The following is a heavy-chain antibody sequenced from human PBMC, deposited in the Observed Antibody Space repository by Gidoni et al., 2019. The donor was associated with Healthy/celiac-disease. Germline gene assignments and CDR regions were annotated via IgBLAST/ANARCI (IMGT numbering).Heavy chain of an antibody. J-gene: IGHJ4*02. D-gene: IGHD3-9*01. CDR1: GYTFTSYG. Sequence: QVQLVQSGAEVQKPGASVKVSCKASGYTFTSYGISWVRQAPGQGLEWMGWISAYNGNTNYAQKLQGRVTMTTDTSTSTAYMELRSLRSDDTAVYYCARGVLRYFDWLLSPSYDYWGQGTLVTVSS. CDR3: ARGVLRYFDWLLSPSYDY. CDR2: ISAYNGNT. V-gene: IGHV1-18*01.